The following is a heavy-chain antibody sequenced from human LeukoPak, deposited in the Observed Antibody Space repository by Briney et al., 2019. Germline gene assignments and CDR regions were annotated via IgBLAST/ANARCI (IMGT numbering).Heavy chain of an antibody. CDR3: ATYRQVLLPFES. CDR1: GFTFSDFA. D-gene: IGHD5-18*01. Sequence: GGSLRLSCAASGFTFSDFAMIWVRQSPGKKGLEWVSGIFQGGGEIHYADSVRGRFTISRDNSKSTLFLQMNSLRAEDTAIYYCATYRQVLLPFESWGQGTLVTVSS. J-gene: IGHJ4*02. V-gene: IGHV3-23*01. CDR2: IFQGGGEI.